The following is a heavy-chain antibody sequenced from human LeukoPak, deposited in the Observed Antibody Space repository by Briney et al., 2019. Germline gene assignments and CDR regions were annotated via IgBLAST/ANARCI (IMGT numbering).Heavy chain of an antibody. D-gene: IGHD5-24*01. CDR2: IKPDGIDK. V-gene: IGHV3-7*01. CDR1: GFTFRNHW. Sequence: GGSLRLSCVGSGFTFRNHWVNWVRQSPRKGLEWVSNIKPDGIDKYYVDSARGRFTVSRDNAKNSAFLQMNSLRAEDTAIYYCATISAQTFDIWGQGTLVSVSS. CDR3: ATISAQTFDI. J-gene: IGHJ3*02.